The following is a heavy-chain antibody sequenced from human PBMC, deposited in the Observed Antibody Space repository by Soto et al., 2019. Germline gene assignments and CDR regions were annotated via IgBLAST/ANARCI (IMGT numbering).Heavy chain of an antibody. V-gene: IGHV4-59*08. CDR1: GASISSDY. J-gene: IGHJ4*02. CDR3: ARRTISGVITDYFDY. Sequence: ETLSLTCTVSGASISSDYWSWIRQPPGKGLEWIGYAYSSGSAIYNPSLKSRVTISLDTSKSQFSLKLSSVTAADTAVYYCARRTISGVITDYFDYWGQGTLVTVSS. D-gene: IGHD3-3*01. CDR2: AYSSGSA.